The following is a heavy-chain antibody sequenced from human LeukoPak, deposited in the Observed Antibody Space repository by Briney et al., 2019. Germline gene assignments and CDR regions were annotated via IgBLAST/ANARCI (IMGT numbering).Heavy chain of an antibody. V-gene: IGHV1-2*02. Sequence: ASVKVSCKASGYTFTGYYMHWVRQAPGQGLEWMGWINPNSGGSNYAQKFQGRVTMTRDTSISTAYMELSRLRSDDTAVYYCARAYCSGGSCYSGSGPWGQGTLVTVCS. CDR2: INPNSGGS. CDR1: GYTFTGYY. J-gene: IGHJ5*02. CDR3: ARAYCSGGSCYSGSGP. D-gene: IGHD2-15*01.